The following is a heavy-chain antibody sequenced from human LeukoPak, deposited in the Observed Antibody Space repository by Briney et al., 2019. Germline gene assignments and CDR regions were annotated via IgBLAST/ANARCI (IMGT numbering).Heavy chain of an antibody. CDR3: ARDPRSGYPPYFDY. V-gene: IGHV3-23*01. CDR1: GFSFSRFA. Sequence: GGSLRLSCAASGFSFSRFAMTWVRQAPGKGLEWVSVMSGSGGSTNDADSVKGRFIISRDNSKNTLYLQMNSLRAEDTAVYYCARDPRSGYPPYFDYWGQGTLVTVSS. D-gene: IGHD3-22*01. J-gene: IGHJ4*02. CDR2: MSGSGGST.